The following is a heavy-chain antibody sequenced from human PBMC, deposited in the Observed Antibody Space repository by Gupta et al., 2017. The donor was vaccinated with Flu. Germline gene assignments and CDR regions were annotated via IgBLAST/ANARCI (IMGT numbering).Heavy chain of an antibody. V-gene: IGHV3-11*01. Sequence: QVQLVESGGGLVKPGGSLRRSCAASGFTFSDYYMSWTRQAPGKGLEWVSYISSSGSTIYYADSVKGRFTISRDNAKNSLYLQMNSLRAEDTAVYYCARERVDYYDSSGEFDYWGQGTLVTVSS. CDR1: GFTFSDYY. CDR2: ISSSGSTI. D-gene: IGHD3-22*01. J-gene: IGHJ4*02. CDR3: ARERVDYYDSSGEFDY.